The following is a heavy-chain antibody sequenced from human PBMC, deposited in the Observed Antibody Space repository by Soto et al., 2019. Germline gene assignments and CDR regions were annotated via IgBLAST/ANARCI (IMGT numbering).Heavy chain of an antibody. D-gene: IGHD1-20*01. Sequence: QVQLVQSGAEVKKPGASVKVSCKASGYTFTSYDINWVRQATGQGLEWMGWMNPKNGNTAYAQKLQGRVTMTRNTSISTDYIELSSLKSDDTAVYYCAREITDYGMDVWGQGTTVTVSS. V-gene: IGHV1-8*01. CDR2: MNPKNGNT. J-gene: IGHJ6*02. CDR1: GYTFTSYD. CDR3: AREITDYGMDV.